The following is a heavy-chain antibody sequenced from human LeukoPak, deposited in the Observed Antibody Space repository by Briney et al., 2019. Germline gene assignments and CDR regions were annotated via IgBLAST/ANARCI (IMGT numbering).Heavy chain of an antibody. CDR1: GITLSDYG. Sequence: GGSLRLSCVVSGITLSDYGMSWVRQAPGKGLEWVAGISDSGGRTNYADSVKGRFTISRDSPKNTLYLQMNSLRAEDTAVYFCAKRGVVIRVILVGFHKEAYYFDSWGQGALVTVSS. D-gene: IGHD3-22*01. CDR2: ISDSGGRT. CDR3: AKRGVVIRVILVGFHKEAYYFDS. V-gene: IGHV3-23*01. J-gene: IGHJ4*02.